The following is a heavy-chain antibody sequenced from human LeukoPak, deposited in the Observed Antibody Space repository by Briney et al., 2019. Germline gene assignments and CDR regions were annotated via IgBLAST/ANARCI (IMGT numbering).Heavy chain of an antibody. D-gene: IGHD6-19*01. Sequence: SGALSLTCAVSGGSISSGHWWSWVRQPPMKGLEWIGEIYQSGSTNYNPSLNSRVTISIDKSKNQFSLKLTSVTAADTAVYYYARGISPGSGWFFNIWGQGTVVSVSS. V-gene: IGHV4-4*02. CDR2: IYQSGST. J-gene: IGHJ3*02. CDR1: GGSISSGHW. CDR3: ARGISPGSGWFFNI.